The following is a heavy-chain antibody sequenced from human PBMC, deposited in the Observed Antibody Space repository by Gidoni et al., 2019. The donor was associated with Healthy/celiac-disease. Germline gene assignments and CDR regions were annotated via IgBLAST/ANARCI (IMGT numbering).Heavy chain of an antibody. Sequence: QVQLQESGPGLVKPSETLSLTCTVSGGSIRSYYWSWIRQPAGKGLEWIGRIYTSGSTNYNPSLKSRVTMSVDTSKNQFSLKLSSVTAADTAVYYCARFNSLSPDLGKFDPWGQGTLVTVSS. J-gene: IGHJ5*02. V-gene: IGHV4-4*07. CDR3: ARFNSLSPDLGKFDP. CDR2: IYTSGST. D-gene: IGHD3-16*01. CDR1: GGSIRSYY.